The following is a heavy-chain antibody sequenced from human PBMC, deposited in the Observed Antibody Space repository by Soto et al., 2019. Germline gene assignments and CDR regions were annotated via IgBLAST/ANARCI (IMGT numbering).Heavy chain of an antibody. CDR2: ISAYNGDT. CDR1: GYTFTSYG. J-gene: IGHJ5*02. CDR3: ARDWRTPYYVSGSNYPDP. Sequence: QVQLVQSGGEVIQPGASVTVSCRASGYTFTSYGINWVRQAPGQGPEWMGWISAYNGDTNYAQKFQGRLTLTTDTSTSTAYMELRSLRSDDTAVYYCARDWRTPYYVSGSNYPDPWGREPWSPSPQ. V-gene: IGHV1-18*01. D-gene: IGHD3-10*01.